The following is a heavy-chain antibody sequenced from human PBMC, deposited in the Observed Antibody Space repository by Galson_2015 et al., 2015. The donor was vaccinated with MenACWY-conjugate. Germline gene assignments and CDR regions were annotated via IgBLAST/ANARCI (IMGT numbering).Heavy chain of an antibody. CDR2: ISRSSIYI. CDR1: GFTFSTYS. J-gene: IGHJ4*02. V-gene: IGHV3-21*01. CDR3: TRRTVAFNVDD. Sequence: SLRLSCAASGFTFSTYSMNWVRQAPGKGLEWASSISRSSIYIYYTDSVKGRFTISRDNAKNSLYSQMNSLRVEDTAVYYCTRRTVAFNVDDGGQGTLGTFSS.